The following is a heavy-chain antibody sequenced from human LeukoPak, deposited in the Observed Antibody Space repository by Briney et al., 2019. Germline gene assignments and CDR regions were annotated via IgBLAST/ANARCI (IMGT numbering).Heavy chain of an antibody. CDR2: IYTSGST. J-gene: IGHJ6*04. Sequence: SETLSLTCTVSGGSISSYYWSWIRQPPGKGLEWIGYIYTSGSTNYNPSLKSRVTISVDTSKNQFSLKLSSVTAADTAVYYCARWEDEDTALDVWGKGTTVTVSS. CDR1: GGSISSYY. CDR3: ARWEDEDTALDV. D-gene: IGHD5-18*01. V-gene: IGHV4-4*09.